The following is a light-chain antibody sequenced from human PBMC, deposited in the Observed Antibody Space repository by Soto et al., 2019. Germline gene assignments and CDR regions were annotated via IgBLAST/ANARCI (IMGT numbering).Light chain of an antibody. CDR2: GAS. CDR1: QTINNN. J-gene: IGKJ4*01. Sequence: VMTQAPATLSVSPGERATLSCRASQTINNNVAWYQLKDGQVPRLLIYGASTRATGIPDRFSGSGSGTDFTLTISRLEPEDFAVYYCQQYGSSPLTFGGGTKVDIK. CDR3: QQYGSSPLT. V-gene: IGKV3-20*01.